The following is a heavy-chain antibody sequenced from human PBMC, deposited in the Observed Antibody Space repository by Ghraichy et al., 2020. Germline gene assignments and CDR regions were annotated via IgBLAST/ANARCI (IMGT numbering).Heavy chain of an antibody. CDR3: ARGLDSSGPLPIDY. Sequence: SETLSLTCTVSGGSISSGGYYWSWIRQHPGKGLEWIGYIYYSGSTYYNPSLKSRVTISVDTSKNQFSLKLSSVTAADTAVYYCARGLDSSGPLPIDYWGQGTLVTVSS. CDR2: IYYSGST. V-gene: IGHV4-31*03. CDR1: GGSISSGGYY. J-gene: IGHJ4*02. D-gene: IGHD3-22*01.